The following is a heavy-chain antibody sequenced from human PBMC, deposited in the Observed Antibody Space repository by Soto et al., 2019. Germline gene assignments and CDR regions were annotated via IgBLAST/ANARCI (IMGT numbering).Heavy chain of an antibody. Sequence: QVQLQQWGAGLLKPSETLSLTCAVYGGSVSSGSYYWSWIRQPPGKGLDWIGEMSHSGGTHFNPSLKRRVTISVDTSKNQFSLKMSSVTAADTSLYYCARVERGTATTVVDAFDIWGPGTMVTVSS. CDR3: ARVERGTATTVVDAFDI. V-gene: IGHV4-34*01. CDR1: GGSVSSGSYY. J-gene: IGHJ3*02. CDR2: MSHSGGT. D-gene: IGHD1-1*01.